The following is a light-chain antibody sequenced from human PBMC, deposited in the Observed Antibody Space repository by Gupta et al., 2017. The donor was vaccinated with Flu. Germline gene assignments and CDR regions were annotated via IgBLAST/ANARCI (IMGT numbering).Light chain of an antibody. CDR1: NSNIGEGYD. V-gene: IGLV1-40*01. Sequence: QSVLTQPPSVSGAPGQRVTVSRSWSNSNIGEGYDVPWFRQFPGTAPKLLIYHNTHRPSGVPDRFSGYKSGTSASLAIAGLLADDEADYYCQSFDSSLKSYVFGTGTRVTVL. J-gene: IGLJ1*01. CDR3: QSFDSSLKSYV. CDR2: HNT.